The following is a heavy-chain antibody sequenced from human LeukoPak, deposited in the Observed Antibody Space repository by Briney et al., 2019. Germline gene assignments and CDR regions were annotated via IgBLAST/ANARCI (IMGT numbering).Heavy chain of an antibody. J-gene: IGHJ4*02. Sequence: ASVKVSCKASLGTFSSDAISCVRQAPRQRLECMGWISASNVATNYTQNFQSGVTMTSDTSNSTGYMELSRLRSDDTAVDYCARWVWSGSFYYFDSWGQGKVATVSS. V-gene: IGHV1-2*02. CDR2: ISASNVAT. D-gene: IGHD1-26*01. CDR1: LGTFSSDA. CDR3: ARWVWSGSFYYFDS.